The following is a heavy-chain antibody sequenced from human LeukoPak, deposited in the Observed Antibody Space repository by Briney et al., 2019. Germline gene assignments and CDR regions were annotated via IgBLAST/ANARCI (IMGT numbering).Heavy chain of an antibody. D-gene: IGHD3-22*01. J-gene: IGHJ5*02. V-gene: IGHV3-66*01. CDR1: GFTFSSYA. CDR2: IYSGDNT. Sequence: GGSLRLSCAASGFTFSSYAMSWVRQAPGKGLEWVSVIYSGDNTYYADSVKGRFTISRDISKNTLYLQMNSLRAEDTAVYYCAISPAMIVDGHWFDPWGQGTLVTVSS. CDR3: AISPAMIVDGHWFDP.